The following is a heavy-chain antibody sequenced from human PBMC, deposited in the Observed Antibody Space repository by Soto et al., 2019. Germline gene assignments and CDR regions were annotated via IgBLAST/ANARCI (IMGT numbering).Heavy chain of an antibody. D-gene: IGHD1-26*01. Sequence: GAPVKISCEASGDTFSSYGISWVRQAPGQGLEWMGWISAYNGNTNYAQKLQGRVTMTTDTSTSTAYMELRSLRSDDTAVYYCARRGAYAFDIWGQGTMVTVSS. V-gene: IGHV1-18*01. J-gene: IGHJ3*02. CDR2: ISAYNGNT. CDR3: ARRGAYAFDI. CDR1: GDTFSSYG.